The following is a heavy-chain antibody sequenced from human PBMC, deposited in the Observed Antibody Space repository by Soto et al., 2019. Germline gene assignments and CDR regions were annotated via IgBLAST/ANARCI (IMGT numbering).Heavy chain of an antibody. J-gene: IGHJ4*02. CDR3: ARGRFAAEGSRWGIYFGF. V-gene: IGHV4-31*03. CDR2: IYYSGST. CDR1: GGSISSGGYY. D-gene: IGHD3-16*01. Sequence: QVQLQESGPGLVKPSQTLSLTCTVSGGSISSGGYYWSWIRQHPGKGLEWIGYIYYSGSTYYNPSLKSRVTISVGTSMNQFALELSSVTAADTAVYYCARGRFAAEGSRWGIYFGFWGQRTLVTVSS.